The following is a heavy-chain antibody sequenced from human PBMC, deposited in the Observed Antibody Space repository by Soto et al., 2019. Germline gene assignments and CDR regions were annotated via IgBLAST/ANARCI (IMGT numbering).Heavy chain of an antibody. Sequence: SETLSLTCTVSGGSISSGDYYWSWIRQPPGKGLEWIGYIYYSGSTYYNPSLKSRVTISVDTSENQFSLKLNSVTAADTAVYYCGRYGLPLNYYAMDVWGQGTTVTVSS. V-gene: IGHV4-30-4*01. CDR3: GRYGLPLNYYAMDV. J-gene: IGHJ6*02. CDR1: GGSISSGDYY. CDR2: IYYSGST. D-gene: IGHD2-15*01.